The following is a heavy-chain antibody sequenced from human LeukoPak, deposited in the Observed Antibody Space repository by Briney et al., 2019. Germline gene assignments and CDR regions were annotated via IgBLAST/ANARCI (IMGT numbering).Heavy chain of an antibody. J-gene: IGHJ6*03. V-gene: IGHV1-8*01. Sequence: GASVKVSCKASGYTFTSYDINWVRQATGQGLEWMGWMNPNSGNTGYAQKFQGRVTMTRNTSISTAYMELSSLRSEDTAVYHCARGGHADYYDILTGYYLMDVWGKGTTVTISS. CDR3: ARGGHADYYDILTGYYLMDV. CDR2: MNPNSGNT. D-gene: IGHD3-9*01. CDR1: GYTFTSYD.